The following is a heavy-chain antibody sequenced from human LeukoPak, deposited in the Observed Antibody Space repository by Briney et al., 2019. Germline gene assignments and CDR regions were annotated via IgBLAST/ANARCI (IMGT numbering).Heavy chain of an antibody. CDR2: ISAYNGNT. D-gene: IGHD6-6*01. CDR3: ARAVRQLAHFDY. V-gene: IGHV1-18*04. Sequence: ASVKVSCKASGYTFTSYYMHWVRQAPGQGLEWMGWISAYNGNTNYAQKLQGRVTMTTDTSTSTAYMELRSLRSDDTAVYYCARAVRQLAHFDYWGQGTLVTVSS. CDR1: GYTFTSYY. J-gene: IGHJ4*02.